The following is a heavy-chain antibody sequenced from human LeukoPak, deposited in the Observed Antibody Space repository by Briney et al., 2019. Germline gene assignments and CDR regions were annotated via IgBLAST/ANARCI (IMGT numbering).Heavy chain of an antibody. J-gene: IGHJ4*02. Sequence: PGGSPRLSCAASGFTFSSYAMHWVRQAPGKGLEWVAVISYDGSNKNYADSVKGRFTISRDNSKNTLYLQMNSLRADDTAVYYCATDLTGPEDYWGQGTLVTVSS. CDR2: ISYDGSNK. CDR1: GFTFSSYA. CDR3: ATDLTGPEDY. V-gene: IGHV3-30-3*01.